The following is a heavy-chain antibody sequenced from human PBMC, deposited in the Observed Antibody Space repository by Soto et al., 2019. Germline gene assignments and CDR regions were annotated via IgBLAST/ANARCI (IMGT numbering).Heavy chain of an antibody. V-gene: IGHV3-7*01. J-gene: IGHJ3*02. D-gene: IGHD3-10*01. CDR1: GFTFSSYW. Sequence: GGSLRLSCAASGFTFSSYWTSWVRQAPGKGLEWVANIKQDGSEKYYVDSVKGRFTISRDNAKNSLYLQMNSLRAEDTAVYYCARAGKAVWFGELLYAFDIWGQGTMVTVSS. CDR2: IKQDGSEK. CDR3: ARAGKAVWFGELLYAFDI.